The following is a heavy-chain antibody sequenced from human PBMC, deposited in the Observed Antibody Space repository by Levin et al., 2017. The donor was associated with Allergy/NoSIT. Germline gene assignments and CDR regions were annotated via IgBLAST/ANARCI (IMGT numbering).Heavy chain of an antibody. D-gene: IGHD2-21*02. J-gene: IGHJ4*02. Sequence: GESLKISCAASGFTFSSYSMNWVRQAPGKGLEWVSSISSSSSYIYYADSVKGRFTISRDNAKSSLYLQMNSLRAEDTAVYYCARDLVVVTANSWGQGTLVTVSS. CDR2: ISSSSSYI. CDR1: GFTFSSYS. V-gene: IGHV3-21*01. CDR3: ARDLVVVTANS.